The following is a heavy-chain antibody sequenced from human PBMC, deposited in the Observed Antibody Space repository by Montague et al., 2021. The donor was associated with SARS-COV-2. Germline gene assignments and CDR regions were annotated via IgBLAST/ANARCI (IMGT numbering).Heavy chain of an antibody. V-gene: IGHV4-39*01. J-gene: IGHJ4*02. D-gene: IGHD3-3*01. CDR1: GGSISSSSYF. CDR2: IYYSGST. CDR3: ARKTSRGLTIFGVVSASYCFDY. Sequence: SETLSLTCTVSGGSISSSSYFWGWIRQHPGKGLEWIGSIYYSGSTYYNPSLKSRVTIYVDTSTNQFSLKLSSVTAADTAVFYCARKTSRGLTIFGVVSASYCFDYWGQGTLVTVSS.